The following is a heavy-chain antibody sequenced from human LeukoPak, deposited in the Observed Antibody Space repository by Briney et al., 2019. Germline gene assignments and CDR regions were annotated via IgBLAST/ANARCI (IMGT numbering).Heavy chain of an antibody. Sequence: GGSLRLSCAASGFTFSSYAMHWGRQAPGKGLEWVANIKQDGSAKYYVDSVKGRFPISRDNVKNSLYLQMNSLRAEDTAVYYCAREGAYSSSSDVDYWGQGTLVTVSS. CDR1: GFTFSSYA. J-gene: IGHJ4*02. CDR2: IKQDGSAK. CDR3: AREGAYSSSSDVDY. D-gene: IGHD6-6*01. V-gene: IGHV3-7*01.